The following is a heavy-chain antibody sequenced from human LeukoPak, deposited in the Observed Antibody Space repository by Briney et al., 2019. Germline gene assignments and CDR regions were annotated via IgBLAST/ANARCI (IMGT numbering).Heavy chain of an antibody. CDR2: ISSNGGST. V-gene: IGHV3-64*02. D-gene: IGHD3-10*01. J-gene: IGHJ6*03. CDR3: AKVVPPVRGVISFHYYYYYYMDV. CDR1: GFTFSSYA. Sequence: PGGSLRLSCAASGFTFSSYAMHWVRQAPGKGLEYVSAISSNGGSTYYADSVKGRFTISRDNSKNTLYLQMNSLRAEDTAVYYCAKVVPPVRGVISFHYYYYYYMDVWGKGTTVTVSS.